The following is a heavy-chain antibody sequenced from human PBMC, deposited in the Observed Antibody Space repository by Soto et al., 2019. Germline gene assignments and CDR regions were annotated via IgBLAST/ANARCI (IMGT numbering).Heavy chain of an antibody. CDR2: TYYRSNWSN. V-gene: IGHV6-1*01. Sequence: PSQTLSLTCAISVDSVSSSSAAWNLISQSPSRGLEWLGRTYYRSNWSNDYAVSVKSRITINSDTSKNQFSLQLYSVTPEDTAVYYCAGVSWVPGMDVWGQGTRVTVSS. D-gene: IGHD3-10*01. J-gene: IGHJ6*02. CDR3: AGVSWVPGMDV. CDR1: VDSVSSSSAA.